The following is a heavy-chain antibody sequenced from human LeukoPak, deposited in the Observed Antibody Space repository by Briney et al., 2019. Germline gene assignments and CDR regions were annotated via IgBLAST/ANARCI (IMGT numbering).Heavy chain of an antibody. V-gene: IGHV1-69*04. D-gene: IGHD3-10*01. CDR3: ARDGPPRITMVRELDYGMDV. Sequence: SVKVSCKASGYTFTGYYMHWVRQAPGQGLEWMGRIIPILGIANYAQKFQGRVTITADKSTSTAYMELSSLRSEDTAVYYCARDGPPRITMVRELDYGMDVWGQGTTVTVSS. CDR2: IIPILGIA. J-gene: IGHJ6*02. CDR1: GYTFTGYY.